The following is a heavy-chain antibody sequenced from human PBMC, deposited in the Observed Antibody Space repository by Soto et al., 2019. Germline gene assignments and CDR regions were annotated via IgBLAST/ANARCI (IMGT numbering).Heavy chain of an antibody. CDR2: IKTNTEGGTT. CDR1: GLTISNAW. J-gene: IGHJ6*02. CDR3: TTGSVERV. Sequence: EVQLVESGGGFIYPGGSLRLSCAASGLTISNAWMNWVRQAPGKGLEWVGRIKTNTEGGTTDYAAAVKGRFTVSRDDSKNTLYLQMNCLETEDTAVYYCTTGSVERVWGQGTTVTVSS. D-gene: IGHD2-15*01. V-gene: IGHV3-15*07.